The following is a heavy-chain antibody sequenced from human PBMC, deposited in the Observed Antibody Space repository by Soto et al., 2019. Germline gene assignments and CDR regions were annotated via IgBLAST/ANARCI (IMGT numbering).Heavy chain of an antibody. D-gene: IGHD2-21*01. J-gene: IGHJ4*02. V-gene: IGHV4-59*01. Sequence: QVQLQESGPGLVKPSETLSLTCTVSGDSIGSYYWSWIRQPPGKGLEWIGYIYDSGSNHYNPSLKSRLTISEDTSKKQFSLQLSSATAADPAVYYSARYVPDGCLCGACYQDHWGQGNLVTVSS. CDR2: IYDSGSN. CDR3: ARYVPDGCLCGACYQDH. CDR1: GDSIGSYY.